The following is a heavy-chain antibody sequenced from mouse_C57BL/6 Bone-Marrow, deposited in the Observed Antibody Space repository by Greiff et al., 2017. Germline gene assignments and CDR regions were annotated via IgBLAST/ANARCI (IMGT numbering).Heavy chain of an antibody. CDR3: TRRGCNSYYFDY. Sequence: EVQLQESGPGLVKPSQSLSLTCSVTGYSITSGYYWNWIRQFPGNKLEWMGYISYDGSNNYNPSLKNRISITRDTSKNQFFLKLNSVTTEDTATYYCTRRGCNSYYFDYWGQGTTLTVSS. J-gene: IGHJ2*01. CDR1: GYSITSGYY. V-gene: IGHV3-6*01. D-gene: IGHD2-1*01. CDR2: ISYDGSN.